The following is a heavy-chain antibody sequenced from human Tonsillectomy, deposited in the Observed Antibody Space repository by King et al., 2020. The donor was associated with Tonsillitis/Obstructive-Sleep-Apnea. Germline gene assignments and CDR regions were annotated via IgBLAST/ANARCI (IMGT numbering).Heavy chain of an antibody. Sequence: EVQLVESGGGLVQPGGSLRLSCAASGFTFSSFSMNWVRQAPGKGLEWVSYISSSTTIIYYADSVKGRFTISRDNAKNSLYLQMNSLRAEDTAVYYCAIDWTGNYGDYDNYYYYYMDVWGKGTTVTVSS. CDR1: GFTFSSFS. V-gene: IGHV3-48*01. CDR2: ISSSTTII. CDR3: AIDWTGNYGDYDNYYYYYMDV. J-gene: IGHJ6*03. D-gene: IGHD3/OR15-3a*01.